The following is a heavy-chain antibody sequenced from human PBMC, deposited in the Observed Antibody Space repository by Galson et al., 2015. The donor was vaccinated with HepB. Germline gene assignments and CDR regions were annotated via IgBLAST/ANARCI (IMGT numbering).Heavy chain of an antibody. D-gene: IGHD3-10*01. CDR1: GVSVTTTKW. V-gene: IGHV4-4*02. CDR2: IYFTGST. Sequence: SETLSLTCAVSGVSVTTTKWWTWVRQAPGKGLEWIGGIYFTGSTNLNPSLKSRVTLSVDKSRNEFSLRLTSVTAADTAIYYCAKSAGTLSYFYGMDVWGQGTTVTVSS. J-gene: IGHJ6*02. CDR3: AKSAGTLSYFYGMDV.